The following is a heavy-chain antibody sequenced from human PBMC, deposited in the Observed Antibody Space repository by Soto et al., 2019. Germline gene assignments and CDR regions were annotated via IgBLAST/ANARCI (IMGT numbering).Heavy chain of an antibody. D-gene: IGHD1-26*01. CDR2: VYYTGIT. Sequence: PSETLSLTGTVSGGSISPYYWSWIRQSPGMGLEMIGYVYYTGITIYNPSLKSRLTISVDTSNNQFSLKLTSVTPADTAVYYCARMPYTGSNPPFDYWGRGILVTVS. CDR1: GGSISPYY. J-gene: IGHJ4*02. V-gene: IGHV4-59*01. CDR3: ARMPYTGSNPPFDY.